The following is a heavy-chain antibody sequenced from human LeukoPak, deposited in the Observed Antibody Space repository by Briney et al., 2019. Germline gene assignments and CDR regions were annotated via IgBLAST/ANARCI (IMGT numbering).Heavy chain of an antibody. CDR1: GDTFSNYA. Sequence: GASVKVSCKASGDTFSNYAISWVRQAPGQGLEWMGAIIPVFGTTNYAQTFQGRVTITADTYTTTSYMELSSQTSEDAAIYFCASQYWVPAAFYYVFDLWGKGTTVTVSS. J-gene: IGHJ6*04. V-gene: IGHV1-69*06. D-gene: IGHD2-2*01. CDR2: IIPVFGTT. CDR3: ASQYWVPAAFYYVFDL.